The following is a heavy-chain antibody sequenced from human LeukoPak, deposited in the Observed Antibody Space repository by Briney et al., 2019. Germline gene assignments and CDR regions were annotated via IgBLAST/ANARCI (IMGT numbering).Heavy chain of an antibody. CDR1: GFSFSTSW. Sequence: GGSLRLSCAASGFSFSTSWMYWLRQAPGKGLVWVSRINGDGSDPSYADSVKGRLTISRDNAKNTLYLQMESLSAEDTAVYFCARDGTFTGSSNYYYIDVWGKGTTVTISS. CDR3: ARDGTFTGSSNYYYIDV. D-gene: IGHD1-14*01. J-gene: IGHJ6*03. V-gene: IGHV3-74*01. CDR2: INGDGSDP.